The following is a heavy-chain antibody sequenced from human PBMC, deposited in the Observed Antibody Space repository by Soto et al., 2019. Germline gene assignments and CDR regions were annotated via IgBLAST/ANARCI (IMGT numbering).Heavy chain of an antibody. CDR1: GGSISSGDFY. D-gene: IGHD3-22*01. Sequence: SETLSLTCTVSGGSISSGDFYWNWIRQPPGMGLEWSGYISYSGGAYYNPSLKSRVSISADTSKNQFSLRLRFVTAADTAVYYRAREPYDYHRIGHLHYWGPGTLVTVSS. CDR3: AREPYDYHRIGHLHY. J-gene: IGHJ4*02. CDR2: ISYSGGA. V-gene: IGHV4-30-4*01.